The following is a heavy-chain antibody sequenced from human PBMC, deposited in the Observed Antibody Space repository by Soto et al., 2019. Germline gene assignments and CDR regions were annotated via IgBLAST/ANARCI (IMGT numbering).Heavy chain of an antibody. D-gene: IGHD2-15*01. V-gene: IGHV2-5*02. J-gene: IGHJ5*02. CDR1: GFSLSTSGVG. CDR2: IYWDDDK. Sequence: QITLKESGPTLVKPTQTLTLTCTFSGFSLSTSGVGVGWIRQPPGKALEWLALIYWDDDKRYSPSLKSRLTIPKDTSKNQVVLTMTNMEPVDTATYYCAHSLVTGYCSGGSCYSGFWFDPWGQGTLVTVSS. CDR3: AHSLVTGYCSGGSCYSGFWFDP.